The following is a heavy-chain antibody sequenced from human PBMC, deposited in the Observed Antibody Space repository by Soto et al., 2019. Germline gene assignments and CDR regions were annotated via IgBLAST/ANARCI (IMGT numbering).Heavy chain of an antibody. Sequence: SETLSLTCTVSGGSISSYYWSWIRQPPRRGLEWIGYFYYSGSTNYNPSLKSRVTISVDTSKNQFSLKLSSVTAADTAVYYCARSTVAGTRWFDPWGQGTLVTVSS. CDR1: GGSISSYY. J-gene: IGHJ5*02. CDR3: ARSTVAGTRWFDP. D-gene: IGHD6-19*01. V-gene: IGHV4-59*01. CDR2: FYYSGST.